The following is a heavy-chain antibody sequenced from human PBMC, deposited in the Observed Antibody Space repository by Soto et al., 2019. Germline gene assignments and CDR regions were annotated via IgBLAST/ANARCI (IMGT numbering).Heavy chain of an antibody. J-gene: IGHJ4*02. CDR2: ISAYNGNT. D-gene: IGHD2-15*01. V-gene: IGHV1-18*01. Sequence: QVQLVQSGAEVKKPAASVKVSCKASGYTFTSYGISWVRQAPGQGLEWMGWISAYNGNTNYAQKLQGRVTMTTDTSTSTAYMELRSLRSDDTAVYYCARVTSYCSGGSCYSLPNYWGQGTLVTVSS. CDR1: GYTFTSYG. CDR3: ARVTSYCSGGSCYSLPNY.